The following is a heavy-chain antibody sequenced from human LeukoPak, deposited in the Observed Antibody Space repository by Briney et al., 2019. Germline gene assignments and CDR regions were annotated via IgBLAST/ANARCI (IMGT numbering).Heavy chain of an antibody. CDR1: GYTFSSYG. Sequence: GASVKVSCKASGYTFSSYGISWVRQAPGQGLEWMGWISANSGNTKYAQNLQGRVTMTTNTSTSTAYMELRSLRSDDTTVYYCARKGITSDYYYYYIDVCGKRTTVTVSS. V-gene: IGHV1-18*01. J-gene: IGHJ6*03. CDR2: ISANSGNT. D-gene: IGHD3-16*01. CDR3: ARKGITSDYYYYYIDV.